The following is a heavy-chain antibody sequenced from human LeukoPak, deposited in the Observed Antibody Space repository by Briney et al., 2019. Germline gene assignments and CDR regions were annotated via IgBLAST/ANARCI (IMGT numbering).Heavy chain of an antibody. J-gene: IGHJ3*02. Sequence: SETLSLTCTVSGGSISSYYWSWIRQSPGKGLEWIGEINQGGRTNYNPSLKSRGTISVDTSKNQFSLKVNSVTAADTAVYYCARGPYSYDSSGAFDIWGQGTMVTVSS. V-gene: IGHV4-34*01. CDR1: GGSISSYY. D-gene: IGHD3-22*01. CDR3: ARGPYSYDSSGAFDI. CDR2: INQGGRT.